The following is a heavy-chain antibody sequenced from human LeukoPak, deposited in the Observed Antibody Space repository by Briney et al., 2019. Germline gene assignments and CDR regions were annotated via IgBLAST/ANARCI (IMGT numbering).Heavy chain of an antibody. D-gene: IGHD3-10*01. CDR1: GFHLSDSR. V-gene: IGHV3-21*01. J-gene: IGHJ4*02. CDR2: MSGYDNSL. CDR3: ARVPKQRLLLQWFSDL. Sequence: PGGPLRLSCRASGFHLSDSRGTGVREARGKGREGVSYMSGYDNSLYYEDSVRGRFTISRDDATNSVYLQMSSLRAEDTAIYYCARVPKQRLLLQWFSDLWGQGTPVIVSS.